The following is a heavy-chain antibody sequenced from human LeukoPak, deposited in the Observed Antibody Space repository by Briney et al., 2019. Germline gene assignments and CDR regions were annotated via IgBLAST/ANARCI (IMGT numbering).Heavy chain of an antibody. Sequence: SVKVSCKASGGTFSSYAISWVRQAPGQGLEWMGRIIPILGIANYAQKFQGRVTITADKSTSTVYMELSRLRSDDTAVYYCARAASSSLTSFDYWGQGTLVTVSS. CDR3: ARAASSSLTSFDY. V-gene: IGHV1-69*04. J-gene: IGHJ4*02. D-gene: IGHD6-13*01. CDR2: IIPILGIA. CDR1: GGTFSSYA.